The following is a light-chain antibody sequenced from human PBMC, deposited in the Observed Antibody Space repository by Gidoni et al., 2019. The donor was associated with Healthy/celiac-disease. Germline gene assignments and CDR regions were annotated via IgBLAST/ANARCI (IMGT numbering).Light chain of an antibody. V-gene: IGLV2-23*01. CDR1: SSDGGSYNL. CDR3: CSYAGSSTWM. J-gene: IGLJ3*02. CDR2: EGS. Sequence: QSALTQPASVPGSPGQSIPISCTGTSSDGGSYNLVSWYQQHPGKAPKLMIYEGSKRPSGVSNRCSGSKSGNTASLTISGLQAEDEADYYCCSYAGSSTWMFGGGTKLTVL.